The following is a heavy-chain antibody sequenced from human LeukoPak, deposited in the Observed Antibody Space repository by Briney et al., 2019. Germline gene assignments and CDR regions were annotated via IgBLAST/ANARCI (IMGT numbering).Heavy chain of an antibody. Sequence: ASVKVSCKASGGTFSSYAISWVRQAPGQGLEWVGWISAYNGNTNYAQKLQGRVTMTTDTSTSTAYMELRSLRSDDTAVYYCATSGYSSSWYGLKWFSSSQEFDPWGQGTLVTVSS. CDR1: GGTFSSYA. J-gene: IGHJ5*02. CDR2: ISAYNGNT. D-gene: IGHD6-13*01. CDR3: ATSGYSSSWYGLKWFSSSQEFDP. V-gene: IGHV1-18*01.